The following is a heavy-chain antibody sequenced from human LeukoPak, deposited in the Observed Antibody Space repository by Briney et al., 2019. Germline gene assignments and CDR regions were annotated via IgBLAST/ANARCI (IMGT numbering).Heavy chain of an antibody. Sequence: ASVKVSCKASGYTFTSYYMHWVRQAPGQGLEWMGIINPRGGSTSYAQKFQGRVTMTRDTSTSTVYMELSSLRSEDTAVYYCARASDWYVPDYYFDYWGEGTLVTVSS. CDR1: GYTFTSYY. V-gene: IGHV1-46*01. CDR2: INPRGGST. J-gene: IGHJ4*02. D-gene: IGHD6-19*01. CDR3: ARASDWYVPDYYFDY.